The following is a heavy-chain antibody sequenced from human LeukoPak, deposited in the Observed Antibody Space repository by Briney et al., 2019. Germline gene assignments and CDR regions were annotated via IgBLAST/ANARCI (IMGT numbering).Heavy chain of an antibody. V-gene: IGHV3-53*01. D-gene: IGHD2-15*01. CDR2: IYSGGNT. Sequence: GGSLRLSCTVSGFTVSSNSWSWVRQAPGKGLEWVSFIYSGGNTHYSDSVKGRFTLSRDNSKNTLYLQMNSLRAEDAAIYYCARRAGEYSHPYDYWGQGTLVTVSS. CDR1: GFTVSSNS. CDR3: ARRAGEYSHPYDY. J-gene: IGHJ4*02.